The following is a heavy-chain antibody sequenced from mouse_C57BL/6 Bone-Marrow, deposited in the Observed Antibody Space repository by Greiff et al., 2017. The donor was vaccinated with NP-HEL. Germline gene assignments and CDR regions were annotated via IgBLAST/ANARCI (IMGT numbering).Heavy chain of an antibody. CDR3: AEGDGFAY. J-gene: IGHJ3*01. Sequence: QVQLQQPGAELVKPGASVKLSCKASGYTFTSYWMQWVKQRPGQGLEWIGEIDPSDSYTNYNQKFKGKATLTVDTSSSTAYMQLSSLTSEDSAVYYWAEGDGFAYWGQGTLVTVSA. CDR1: GYTFTSYW. CDR2: IDPSDSYT. V-gene: IGHV1-50*01. D-gene: IGHD3-3*01.